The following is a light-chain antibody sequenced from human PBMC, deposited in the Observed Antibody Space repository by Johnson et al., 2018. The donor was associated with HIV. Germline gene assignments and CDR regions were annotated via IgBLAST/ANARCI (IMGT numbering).Light chain of an antibody. CDR2: ENN. Sequence: QSVLTQPPSVSAAPGQKVTISCSGSSSNIGNNYVSWYQQLPGTAPKLLIYENNKRPSRIPARFSGSKSGTSATLGITGLQTGDEADYYCGTWDSSLSAGGVFGTGTKVTVL. CDR1: SSNIGNNY. V-gene: IGLV1-51*02. J-gene: IGLJ1*01. CDR3: GTWDSSLSAGGV.